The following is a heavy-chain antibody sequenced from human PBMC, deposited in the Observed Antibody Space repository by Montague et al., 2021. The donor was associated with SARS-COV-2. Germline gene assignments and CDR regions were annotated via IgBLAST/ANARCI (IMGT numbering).Heavy chain of an antibody. J-gene: IGHJ4*02. V-gene: IGHV4-59*13. CDR1: GGSIISYY. CDR2: IYYNGST. Sequence: SETLSLTCTVSGGSIISYYWSWIRQPPGKGLDLIGYIYYNGSTNYNPSLKSRVTISVDTSKNQFSLMLSSVTAADTAVYYCAREPDYGDYFDYWGQGTLVTVSS. D-gene: IGHD4-17*01. CDR3: AREPDYGDYFDY.